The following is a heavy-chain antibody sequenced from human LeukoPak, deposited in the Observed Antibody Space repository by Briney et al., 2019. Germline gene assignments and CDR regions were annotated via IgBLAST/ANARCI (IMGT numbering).Heavy chain of an antibody. CDR2: IYYSGST. D-gene: IGHD5-18*01. CDR3: ARHGGSSYGSYYFDF. CDR1: GGSISSSSYY. V-gene: IGHV4-39*01. J-gene: IGHJ4*02. Sequence: PSETLSLTCTVSGGSISSSSYYWGWISQPPGKGLEWIGTIYYSGSTYYNPSLKSRVTISVDTSKNQFSLKLSSVTAADTAVYYCARHGGSSYGSYYFDFWGQGTLVTISS.